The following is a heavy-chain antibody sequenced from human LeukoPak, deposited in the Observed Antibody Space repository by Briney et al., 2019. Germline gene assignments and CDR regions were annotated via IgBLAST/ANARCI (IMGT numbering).Heavy chain of an antibody. CDR3: AKWDRGFDY. V-gene: IGHV3-23*01. CDR2: ISGSGGST. D-gene: IGHD1-26*01. Sequence: GESLRLSCVASGFSFSDSAMSWIRQSPGKGLEWVSSISGSGGSTYYADSVKGRSTISRDNSKNTLFLQVNSLRAEDTAVYYCAKWDRGFDYWGQGTLVTVSS. J-gene: IGHJ4*02. CDR1: GFSFSDSA.